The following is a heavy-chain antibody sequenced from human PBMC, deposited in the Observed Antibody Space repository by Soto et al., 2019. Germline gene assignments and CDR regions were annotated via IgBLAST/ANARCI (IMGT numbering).Heavy chain of an antibody. Sequence: SETLSLTCTVSGGSISSSSYYWGWIRQPPGKGLEWIGSIYYSGSTYYNPSLKSRVTISVDTSKNQFSLKLSSVTAADTAVYYCARRKVLYSNYYYGMDVWGQGTTVTVSS. CDR1: GGSISSSSYY. J-gene: IGHJ6*02. D-gene: IGHD4-4*01. CDR2: IYYSGST. CDR3: ARRKVLYSNYYYGMDV. V-gene: IGHV4-39*01.